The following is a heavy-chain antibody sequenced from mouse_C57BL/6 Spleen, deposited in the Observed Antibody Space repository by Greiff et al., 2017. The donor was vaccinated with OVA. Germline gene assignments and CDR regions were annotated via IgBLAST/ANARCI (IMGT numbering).Heavy chain of an antibody. Sequence: VQLQQPGAELVKPGASVKLSCKASGYTFTSYWMQWVKQRPGQGLEWIGEIDPSDSYTNYNQKFKGKATLTVDTSSSTAYMQLSSLTAEDSAVYYCARRSHLDYWGQGTTLTVSS. CDR2: IDPSDSYT. CDR1: GYTFTSYW. V-gene: IGHV1-50*01. CDR3: ARRSHLDY. J-gene: IGHJ2*01.